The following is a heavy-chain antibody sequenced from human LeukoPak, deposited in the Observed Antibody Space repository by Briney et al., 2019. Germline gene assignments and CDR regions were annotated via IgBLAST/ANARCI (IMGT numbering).Heavy chain of an antibody. CDR2: ISGSGGNT. CDR1: GFTFSSYA. J-gene: IGHJ6*03. V-gene: IGHV3-23*01. CDR3: AKDRQAGYYYYYYMDV. Sequence: GGSLRLSCAASGFTFSSYAMSWVRQAPGKGLEWVSAISGSGGNTYCADSVKGRFTISRDNSKNALYLQMNSLRAEDTAVYYCAKDRQAGYYYYYYMDVWGKGTTVTVSS.